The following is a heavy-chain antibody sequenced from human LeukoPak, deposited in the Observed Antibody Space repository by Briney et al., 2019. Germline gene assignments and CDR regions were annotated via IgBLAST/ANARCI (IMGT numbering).Heavy chain of an antibody. CDR2: VNPNSGNT. V-gene: IGHV1-8*01. Sequence: ASVKVSCKASGYTFTSYDINWVRQATGQGLEWMGWVNPNSGNTGYAQKFQGRVTMTRNTSISTAYMELSSLRSEDTAVYYCARLPHMVRENYYYYMDVWGKGTTVTISS. CDR3: ARLPHMVRENYYYYMDV. J-gene: IGHJ6*03. CDR1: GYTFTSYD. D-gene: IGHD3-10*01.